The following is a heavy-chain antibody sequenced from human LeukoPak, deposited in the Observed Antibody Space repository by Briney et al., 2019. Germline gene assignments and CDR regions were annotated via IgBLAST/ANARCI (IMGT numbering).Heavy chain of an antibody. V-gene: IGHV3-23*01. CDR2: ISGSGGST. D-gene: IGHD3-22*01. Sequence: GGSLRLSCAASGFTSSSYAMSWVRQAPGKGLEWVSAISGSGGSTHYADSVKGRFTISRDNSKNTLYLQMNSLRAEDTAVYYCAISPAYYYDSSGYPPGGWGQGTLVTVSS. J-gene: IGHJ4*02. CDR3: AISPAYYYDSSGYPPGG. CDR1: GFTSSSYA.